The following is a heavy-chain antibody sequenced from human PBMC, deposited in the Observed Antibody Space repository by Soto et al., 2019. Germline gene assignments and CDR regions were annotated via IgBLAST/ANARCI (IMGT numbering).Heavy chain of an antibody. CDR3: ARDRRDSGYELDY. CDR2: IYYSGST. Sequence: SETLSLTCTVSGGSISSYYLSWIRQPPGKGLEWIGYIYYSGSTNYNPSLKSRVTISVDTSKNQFSLKLSSVTAADTAVYYCARDRRDSGYELDYWGQGTLVTVSS. J-gene: IGHJ4*02. D-gene: IGHD5-12*01. V-gene: IGHV4-59*01. CDR1: GGSISSYY.